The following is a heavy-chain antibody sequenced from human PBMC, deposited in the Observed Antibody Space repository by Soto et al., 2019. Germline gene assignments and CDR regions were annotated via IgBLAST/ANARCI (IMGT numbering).Heavy chain of an antibody. CDR3: AKDFTIFEMSVTFEY. V-gene: IGHV3-23*01. CDR2: ISGSGGST. Sequence: GGSLRLPCAASGFTFSSYAMSWVRQAPEKGLEWVSAISGSGGSTYYADSVKGRFTISRDNSKNTLYLQMNSLRAEDTAVYYCAKDFTIFEMSVTFEYWGQGTLVTVSS. J-gene: IGHJ4*02. CDR1: GFTFSSYA. D-gene: IGHD3-3*01.